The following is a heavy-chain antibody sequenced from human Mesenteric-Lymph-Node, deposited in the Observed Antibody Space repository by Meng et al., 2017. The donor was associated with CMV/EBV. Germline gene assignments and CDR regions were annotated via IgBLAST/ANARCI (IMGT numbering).Heavy chain of an antibody. J-gene: IGHJ1*01. CDR1: GFTFSSYW. V-gene: IGHV3-74*01. CDR2: INSDGSST. D-gene: IGHD3-3*01. CDR3: ARVGGSYDFWSGYYLEVAEYFQH. Sequence: GESLKISYAASGFTFSSYWMHWVRQAPGKGLVWVSRINSDGSSTSYADSVKGRFTISRDNAKNTLYLQMNSLRAEDTAVYYCARVGGSYDFWSGYYLEVAEYFQHWGQGTLVTVSS.